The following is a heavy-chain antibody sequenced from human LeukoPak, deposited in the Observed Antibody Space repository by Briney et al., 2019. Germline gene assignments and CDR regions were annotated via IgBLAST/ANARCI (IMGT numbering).Heavy chain of an antibody. J-gene: IGHJ4*02. V-gene: IGHV4-34*01. CDR3: AREFSGYDFDH. D-gene: IGHD5-12*01. CDR1: GGAFSGYY. Sequence: SETLSLTCSVYGGAFSGYYWSWIRQPPGKGLEWIGEINHSGSTNYNPSLKSRVTISVDTSKNQFSLKMRSVTAADTAVYYCAREFSGYDFDHWGQGTLVTVSS. CDR2: INHSGST.